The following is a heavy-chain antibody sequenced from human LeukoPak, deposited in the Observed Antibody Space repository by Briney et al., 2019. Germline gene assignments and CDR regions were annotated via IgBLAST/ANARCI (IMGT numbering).Heavy chain of an antibody. CDR2: IIPIFGTA. V-gene: IGHV1-69*05. Sequence: ASVKVSCKASGGTFSSYAISWVRQAPGQGLEWMGGIIPIFGTANYAQKFQGRVTITTDESTSTAYMELSSLRSEDTAVYYCARARARVGAVPFDAFDIWGQGTMVTVSS. D-gene: IGHD1-26*01. J-gene: IGHJ3*02. CDR1: GGTFSSYA. CDR3: ARARARVGAVPFDAFDI.